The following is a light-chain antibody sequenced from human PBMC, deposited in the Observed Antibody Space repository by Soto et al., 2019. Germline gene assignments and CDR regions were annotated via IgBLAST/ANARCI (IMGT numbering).Light chain of an antibody. J-gene: IGKJ1*01. V-gene: IGKV3-20*01. Sequence: EIVLTQSPGTLSLSPGERATLSCRASQSVSSRDLAWYQQRPGQAPRLLIYGASTRATGIPDRFSGSGSGTDFTLTISRLEPEDFAVYSCQQYATSPRTFGQGTKVDIK. CDR2: GAS. CDR3: QQYATSPRT. CDR1: QSVSSRD.